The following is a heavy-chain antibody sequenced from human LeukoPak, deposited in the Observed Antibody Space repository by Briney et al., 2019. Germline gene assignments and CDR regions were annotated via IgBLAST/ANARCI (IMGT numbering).Heavy chain of an antibody. V-gene: IGHV4-34*01. Sequence: PSETLSLTCAVYGGSFSGYYWSWIRQPPGKGLEWIGEINHSGSTNYNPSLKSRVTISVDTSKNQFSLKLSSVTAAVTAVYYCASKSDYGSGSYYNSPFGYWGQGTLVTVSS. CDR1: GGSFSGYY. CDR2: INHSGST. J-gene: IGHJ4*02. D-gene: IGHD3-10*01. CDR3: ASKSDYGSGSYYNSPFGY.